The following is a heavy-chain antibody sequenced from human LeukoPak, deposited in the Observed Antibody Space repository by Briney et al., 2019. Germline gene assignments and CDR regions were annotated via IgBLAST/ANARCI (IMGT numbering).Heavy chain of an antibody. J-gene: IGHJ4*02. Sequence: HPGGSLRLSCAASGFTFSSYAMNWVHQAPGEGLGWVSVISHSGGYTYYADSVKGRFTISRDNSKNTLYLQMNSLRAEDTAVYYCAKEGGRYCSNTSCYNNYWGQGTLVTVSS. CDR3: AKEGGRYCSNTSCYNNY. CDR2: ISHSGGYT. D-gene: IGHD2-2*02. CDR1: GFTFSSYA. V-gene: IGHV3-23*01.